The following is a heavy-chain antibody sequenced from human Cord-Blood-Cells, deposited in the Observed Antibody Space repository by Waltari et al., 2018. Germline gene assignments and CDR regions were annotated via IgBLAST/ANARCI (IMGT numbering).Heavy chain of an antibody. CDR1: GGTFSSYA. CDR2: IIPIFGTA. Sequence: QVQLVQSGAEVKKPGSSVKVSCKASGGTFSSYAISWVRQAPGQGIGGKGGIIPIFGTANYAKKLQGRERITADASTSTAYLELTSLRAEDTAVYYRASQAYDYVWASYRSNWFDRWGQGTLVTVSS. CDR3: ASQAYDYVWASYRSNWFDR. V-gene: IGHV1-69*01. D-gene: IGHD3-16*02. J-gene: IGHJ5*02.